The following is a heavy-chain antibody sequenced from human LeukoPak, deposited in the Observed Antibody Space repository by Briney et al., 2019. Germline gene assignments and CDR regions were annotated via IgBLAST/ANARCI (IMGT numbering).Heavy chain of an antibody. CDR2: IYYSGST. V-gene: IGHV4-39*01. CDR3: ARQGNSGYYPFDY. J-gene: IGHJ4*02. Sequence: SETLSLTCTVSGGSISGSSYYWGWIRQPPGKGLEWIGSIYYSGSTYYNPSLKSRVTISVDTSKNQFSLKLSSVTAADTAVYYCARQGNSGYYPFDYWGQGTLVTVSS. D-gene: IGHD3-22*01. CDR1: GGSISGSSYY.